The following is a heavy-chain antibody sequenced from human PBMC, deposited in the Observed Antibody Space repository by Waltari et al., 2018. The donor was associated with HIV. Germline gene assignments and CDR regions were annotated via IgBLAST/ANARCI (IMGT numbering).Heavy chain of an antibody. CDR2: INGDGSST. Sequence: EVQLVESVGGLVQPGGSLRLSCAAPGSTFSSSWMHWVRQAPGKGLVWVSRINGDGSSTDYADSVKGRFTISRDNAKNTLYLQVNTLRAEDTAVYFCARDAALFDWGQGTLVTVSS. V-gene: IGHV3-74*01. CDR1: GSTFSSSW. D-gene: IGHD3-10*02. J-gene: IGHJ4*02. CDR3: ARDAALFD.